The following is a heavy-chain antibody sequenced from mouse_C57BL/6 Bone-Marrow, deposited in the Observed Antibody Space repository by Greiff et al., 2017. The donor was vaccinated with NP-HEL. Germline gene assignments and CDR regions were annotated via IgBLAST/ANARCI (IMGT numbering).Heavy chain of an antibody. CDR3: VYGSSYWYFDV. V-gene: IGHV1-69*01. CDR1: GYTFTSYW. CDR2: IDPSDSYT. J-gene: IGHJ1*03. Sequence: VQLQQPGAELVMPGASVKLSCKASGYTFTSYWMHWVKQRPGQGLEWIGEIDPSDSYTNYNQKFKGKSTLTVDKSSSTAYMQLSSLTSEDSAVYYCVYGSSYWYFDVWGTGTTVTVSS. D-gene: IGHD1-1*01.